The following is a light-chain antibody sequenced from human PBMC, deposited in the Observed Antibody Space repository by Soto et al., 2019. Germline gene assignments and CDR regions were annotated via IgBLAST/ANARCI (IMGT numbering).Light chain of an antibody. CDR3: QQRSDGLPIT. Sequence: DILLQQSNAPLSLSAGERSTLSCTGSQSVGSFLAWYQQKPGQAPRLLIYDTSIRATGIPARFSGSGSGTDFTLTISCLVQADFAAYYCQQRSDGLPITFCQGTRLEIK. V-gene: IGKV3-11*01. CDR1: QSVGSF. CDR2: DTS. J-gene: IGKJ5*01.